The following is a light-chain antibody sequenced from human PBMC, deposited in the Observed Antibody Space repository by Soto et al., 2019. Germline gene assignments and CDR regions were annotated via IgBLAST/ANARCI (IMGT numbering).Light chain of an antibody. V-gene: IGKV1-39*01. CDR2: AAS. J-gene: IGKJ2*01. CDR3: QQSYSSHT. CDR1: QSISGY. Sequence: DIQMTQSPSSLSASVGDRVTVTCRASQSISGYLNWYQQKPGKAPKLLIYAASNLQSGVPSRFSGSGSGTDFTLTINSLQPEDFATYYCQQSYSSHTFGQGTKLEIK.